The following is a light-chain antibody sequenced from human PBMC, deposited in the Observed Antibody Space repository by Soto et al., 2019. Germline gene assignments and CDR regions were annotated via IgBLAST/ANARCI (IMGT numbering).Light chain of an antibody. V-gene: IGLV2-14*03. CDR3: CSYADSSSYV. CDR1: SSDVGAYNF. J-gene: IGLJ1*01. CDR2: DVS. Sequence: QSVLTQPASVSGSPGHSITISCTGTSSDVGAYNFVSWYQQHPGRAPKLMIYDVSYRPSGVSNRFSGSKSGNTASLTISGLQIEDEADYYCCSYADSSSYVFGTGTKVTVL.